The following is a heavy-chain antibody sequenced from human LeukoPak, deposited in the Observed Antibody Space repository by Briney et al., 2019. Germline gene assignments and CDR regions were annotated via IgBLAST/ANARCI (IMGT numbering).Heavy chain of an antibody. D-gene: IGHD3-16*01. J-gene: IGHJ3*01. V-gene: IGHV4-4*07. Sequence: SETLSLTCTVSGGSISSHYWSWIRQPAGEGLEWVGHIYSTGSTLYNPSLKTRVTLSVDRSKNQFSLSLNSVTAADTAMYYCARDWGTWHAFDLWGQGTMVTVSS. CDR1: GGSISSHY. CDR3: ARDWGTWHAFDL. CDR2: IYSTGST.